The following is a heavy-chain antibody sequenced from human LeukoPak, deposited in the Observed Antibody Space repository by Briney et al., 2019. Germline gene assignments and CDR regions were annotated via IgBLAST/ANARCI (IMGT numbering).Heavy chain of an antibody. D-gene: IGHD2-21*02. CDR2: VSYDGSDK. J-gene: IGHJ4*02. CDR1: GFIFSTYG. CDR3: ARDRCGGNCYTFDY. Sequence: PGGSLRLSCAASGFIFSTYGMHWVRQAPGKGLEWAAVVSYDGSDKYYADSVKGRFTISRDISKNTLYLQMDSLRAEDTAVYYCARDRCGGNCYTFDYWAQGTLVTVSS. V-gene: IGHV3-30*03.